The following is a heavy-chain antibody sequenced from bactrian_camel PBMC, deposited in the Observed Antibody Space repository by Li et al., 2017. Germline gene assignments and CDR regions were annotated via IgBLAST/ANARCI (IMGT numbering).Heavy chain of an antibody. CDR2: TGDGNR. D-gene: IGHD5*01. Sequence: HVQLVESGGGSVQAGGSLTLSCAASGLADHIGYCMGWFRRPPGKEREGVAYTGDGNRYYADSVNGRFTISRDNAKNTLYLQMNNLQPQDSGVYYCATGHREPGWVPRSVGTQVTVS. J-gene: IGHJ4*01. V-gene: IGHV3S1*01. CDR1: GLADHIGYC.